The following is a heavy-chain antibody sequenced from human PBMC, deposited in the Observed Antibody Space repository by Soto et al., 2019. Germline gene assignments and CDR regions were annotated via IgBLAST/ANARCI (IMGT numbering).Heavy chain of an antibody. CDR3: AREVAMVPTPGGDY. CDR1: GYGRDSCG. CDR2: MSGYNGNF. V-gene: IGHV1-18*04. D-gene: IGHD5-18*01. Sequence: ASVTVCAGASGYGRDSCGIAWSQQAPGQGDEWMGWMSGYNGNFMYAEKVEERVNMTTDTSTNTAYMELRSLRSDDTAIYYCAREVAMVPTPGGDYWGQGTLVTVSS. J-gene: IGHJ4*02.